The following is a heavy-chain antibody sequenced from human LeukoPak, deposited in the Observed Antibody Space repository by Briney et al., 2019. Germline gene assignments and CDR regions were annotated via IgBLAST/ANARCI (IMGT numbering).Heavy chain of an antibody. V-gene: IGHV3-11*03. J-gene: IGHJ4*02. D-gene: IGHD6-13*01. CDR1: GFTFSGHY. CDR3: ARRASAALKYAFDY. CDR2: ISSSGSYT. Sequence: GGSLRLSCAASGFTFSGHYMSWIRQAPGKGLEWVSYISSSGSYTNYADSVKGRFTISRDNAKNSLYLQMNSLRAEDTAVYYCARRASAALKYAFDYWGQGTLVTVSS.